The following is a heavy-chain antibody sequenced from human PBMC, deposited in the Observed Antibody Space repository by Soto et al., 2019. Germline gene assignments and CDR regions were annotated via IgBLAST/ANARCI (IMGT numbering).Heavy chain of an antibody. CDR3: ARDDIRQQLVFYYYGMDV. CDR1: GYTFTSYG. Sequence: ASVKVSCKASGYTFTSYGISWVRQAPGQGLEWMGWISAYNGNTNYAQKLQGRVTMTTDTSTSTAYMELRSLRSDDTAVYYCARDDIRQQLVFYYYGMDVWGQGTTVTVSS. J-gene: IGHJ6*02. D-gene: IGHD6-13*01. V-gene: IGHV1-18*04. CDR2: ISAYNGNT.